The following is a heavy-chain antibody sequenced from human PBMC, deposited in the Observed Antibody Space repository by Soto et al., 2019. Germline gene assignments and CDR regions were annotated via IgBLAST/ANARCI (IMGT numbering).Heavy chain of an antibody. CDR1: GYTFTSYF. V-gene: IGHV1-18*01. Sequence: ASVKVSCKASGYTFTSYFITWVRQAPGQGLEWMGWISAYNGNTNYAQMLQGRVTMTTDTSTATAYMEMKSLGSDDTAVYYCARQNYYSGMDVWGQGTTVTVSS. CDR3: ARQNYYSGMDV. CDR2: ISAYNGNT. J-gene: IGHJ6*02.